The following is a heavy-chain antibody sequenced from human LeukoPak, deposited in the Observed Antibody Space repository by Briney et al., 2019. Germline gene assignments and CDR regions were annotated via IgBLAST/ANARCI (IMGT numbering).Heavy chain of an antibody. CDR3: SRVWPSSGGANAFDI. D-gene: IGHD3-16*01. CDR2: SIPILGIA. J-gene: IGHJ3*02. V-gene: IGHV1-69*02. CDR1: GGTLNSYT. Sequence: GSSVKVPCKASGGTLNSYTISWVRQAPGQGLECMGRSIPILGIANDAQKFQGRVTITADKSTSTAYMELSSLRSEDTAVYYCSRVWPSSGGANAFDIWGQGTMVTVSS.